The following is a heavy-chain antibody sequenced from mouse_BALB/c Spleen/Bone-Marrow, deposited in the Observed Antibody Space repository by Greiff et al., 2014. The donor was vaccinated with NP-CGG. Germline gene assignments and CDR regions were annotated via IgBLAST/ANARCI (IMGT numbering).Heavy chain of an antibody. CDR3: ARETTRGAMDY. CDR1: GFTFSDYG. V-gene: IGHV5-15*02. Sequence: EVKLVESGGALVQPGGSRKLSCAASGFTFSDYGMAWVRQAPGKGPEWVAFISNLAYSIYYTDTVTGRFTISRENAKNTLYLEMSSLRSEDTAMYYCARETTRGAMDYWGRGTSVTVSS. CDR2: ISNLAYSI. J-gene: IGHJ4*01. D-gene: IGHD2-1*01.